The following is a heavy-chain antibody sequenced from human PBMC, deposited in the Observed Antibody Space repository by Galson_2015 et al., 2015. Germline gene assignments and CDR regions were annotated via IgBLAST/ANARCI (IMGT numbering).Heavy chain of an antibody. D-gene: IGHD4-11*01. CDR1: GFTFSSYE. V-gene: IGHV3-48*03. CDR3: ARERGNHDYSNHYYGMDV. J-gene: IGHJ6*02. CDR2: ISSSGSTV. Sequence: SLRLSCAASGFTFSSYEMNWVRQAPGKGLEWVSYISSSGSTVYYADSVKGRFTISRDNAKNSLYLQMNSLRAEDTAVYYCARERGNHDYSNHYYGMDVWGQGTTVTVSS.